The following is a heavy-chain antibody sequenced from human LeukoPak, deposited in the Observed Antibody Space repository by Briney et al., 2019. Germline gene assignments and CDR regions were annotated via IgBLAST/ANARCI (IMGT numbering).Heavy chain of an antibody. CDR2: ISDSGDYK. V-gene: IGHV3-23*01. D-gene: IGHD2/OR15-2a*01. CDR3: VSFYETY. J-gene: IGHJ4*02. CDR1: GFTFSSYA. Sequence: GGSLRLSCAASGFTFSSYALSWVRQASGKGLEWVSAISDSGDYKYYADSVKGRFTISKDNAKNTVYLQMNNLRAKDTAVYYCVSFYETYWGRGTLVTVSS.